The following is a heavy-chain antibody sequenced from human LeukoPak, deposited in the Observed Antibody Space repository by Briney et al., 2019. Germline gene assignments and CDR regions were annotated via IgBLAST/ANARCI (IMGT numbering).Heavy chain of an antibody. CDR3: ARSGYHVDTAMGGDFDY. CDR2: ISSSGSTI. J-gene: IGHJ4*02. CDR1: GFTFSDYY. Sequence: GGSLRLSCAASGFTFSDYYMSWIRQAPGKGLEWVSYISSSGSTIYYADSVKGRFTISRDNAKDSLYLQMNSLRAEDTALYHCARSGYHVDTAMGGDFDYWGQGTLVTVSS. D-gene: IGHD5-18*01. V-gene: IGHV3-11*01.